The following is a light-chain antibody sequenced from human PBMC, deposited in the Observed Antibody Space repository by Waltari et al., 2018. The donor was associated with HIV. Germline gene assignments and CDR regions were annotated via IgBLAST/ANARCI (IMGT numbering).Light chain of an antibody. Sequence: SCELTQSLSVSVALGQTARITGGAKNCGSKSVHWYQQRPGQAPLLVIYRDSNRPSGIPERFSGSNSGNTATLTISRAQAGDEADYYCQVWDSSTTKVFGGGTKLTVL. CDR1: NCGSKS. CDR3: QVWDSSTTKV. J-gene: IGLJ2*01. V-gene: IGLV3-9*01. CDR2: RDS.